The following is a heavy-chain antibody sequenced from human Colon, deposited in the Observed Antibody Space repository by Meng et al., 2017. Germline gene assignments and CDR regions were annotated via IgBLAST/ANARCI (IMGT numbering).Heavy chain of an antibody. Sequence: QGQMVRSGARVKKPGASVKVSCKASGYTFTSYEINWMRQAPGQGFEWMGWMSPSSGNTGYAQKFQGRVTMTRNISITTAYMELSSLRFDDTGVYYCARTATRWGQGTLVTVSS. J-gene: IGHJ4*02. CDR3: ARTATR. CDR1: GYTFTSYE. V-gene: IGHV1-8*01. CDR2: MSPSSGNT.